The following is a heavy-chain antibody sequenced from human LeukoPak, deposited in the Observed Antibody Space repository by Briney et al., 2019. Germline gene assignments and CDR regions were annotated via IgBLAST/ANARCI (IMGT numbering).Heavy chain of an antibody. D-gene: IGHD3-10*01. CDR2: ITYDGYYK. CDR3: ARDLSPVVRASPMGY. J-gene: IGHJ4*02. V-gene: IGHV3-30*03. CDR1: GFTFTSYG. Sequence: PGGSLRLSCAASGFTFTSYGMHWVRQAPGKGLEWVALITYDGYYKYYSDSVKGRFTISSDTSKNTLYLQMNSLRAEDTAVYYCARDLSPVVRASPMGYWGQGTLVPVSS.